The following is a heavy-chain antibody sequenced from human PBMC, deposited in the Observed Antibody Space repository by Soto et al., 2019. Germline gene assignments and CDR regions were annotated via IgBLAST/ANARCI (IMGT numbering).Heavy chain of an antibody. Sequence: QITLKESGPTLVKPTQTLTLTCTFSGFSLSTRGVGVGWIRQPPGKALEWLALIYWNDDKRYSPSLKSRLTITKDTSRNQVVLTMTNMDPVDTATYYCARTGAGWFDPWGQGTLVTVSS. CDR3: ARTGAGWFDP. D-gene: IGHD7-27*01. CDR2: IYWNDDK. V-gene: IGHV2-5*01. CDR1: GFSLSTRGVG. J-gene: IGHJ5*02.